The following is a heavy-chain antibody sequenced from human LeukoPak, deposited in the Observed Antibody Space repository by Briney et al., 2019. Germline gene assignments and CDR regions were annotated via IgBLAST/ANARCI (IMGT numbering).Heavy chain of an antibody. CDR3: AREIFGSYYMDV. Sequence: PGGSLRLSCAASGFTFSSYSMNWVRQAPGKGLEWVSSISSSSSYIYYADSVKGRFTISRDNAKNSLYLQMNSLRAEDTAVYYCAREIFGSYYMDVWGKGTTVTVSS. V-gene: IGHV3-21*01. D-gene: IGHD3-10*01. J-gene: IGHJ6*03. CDR2: ISSSSSYI. CDR1: GFTFSSYS.